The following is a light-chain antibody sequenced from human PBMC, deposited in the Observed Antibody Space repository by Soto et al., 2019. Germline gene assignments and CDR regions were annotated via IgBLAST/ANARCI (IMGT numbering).Light chain of an antibody. V-gene: IGLV2-14*01. Sequence: QSVLAQPASVPGSPGQSITISCTGTSSDVGGYNYVSWYQQHPGKAPKLMIYDVSNRPSGVSNRFSGSKSGNTASLTISGLQAEDEADYYCSSYTSSSTYVFGTGTKDTDL. J-gene: IGLJ1*01. CDR1: SSDVGGYNY. CDR2: DVS. CDR3: SSYTSSSTYV.